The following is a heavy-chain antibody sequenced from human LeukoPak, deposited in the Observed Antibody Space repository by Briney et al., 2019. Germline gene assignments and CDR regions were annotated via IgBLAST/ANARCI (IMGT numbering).Heavy chain of an antibody. Sequence: PSETLSLTCTVSGGSISSSSYYWGWIRQPPGKGLEWIGSIYYSGSTYYNPSLKSRVTISVDTSKNQFSLKLSSVTAADTAVYYCARHPAAAKGYFDYWGQGTLVTVSS. V-gene: IGHV4-39*01. D-gene: IGHD2-2*01. J-gene: IGHJ4*02. CDR2: IYYSGST. CDR1: GGSISSSSYY. CDR3: ARHPAAAKGYFDY.